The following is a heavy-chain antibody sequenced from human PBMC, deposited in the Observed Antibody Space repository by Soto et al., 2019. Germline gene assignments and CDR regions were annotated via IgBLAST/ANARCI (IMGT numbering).Heavy chain of an antibody. CDR3: AHIVVAGLGYDFDY. CDR2: IYWDDDK. D-gene: IGHD6-19*01. V-gene: IGHV2-5*02. CDR1: GFSLSSTRMA. J-gene: IGHJ4*02. Sequence: QITLKESGPTLVKPTQTLTLTCTFSGFSLSSTRMAVGWIRQPPGKPLEWLALIYWDDDKRYSPFLKSRLTITKDTSKNQVVLTMSNMDPVDTARYYCAHIVVAGLGYDFDYWGQGTLVTVSS.